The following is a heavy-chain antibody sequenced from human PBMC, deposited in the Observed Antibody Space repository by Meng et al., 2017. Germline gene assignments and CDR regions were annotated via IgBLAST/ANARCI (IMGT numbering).Heavy chain of an antibody. D-gene: IGHD6-19*01. J-gene: IGHJ4*02. CDR3: ARVVYSSGWSFDY. CDR1: GFTFSSYG. Sequence: QVGRVVSGGGVVQPGRALSISCAASGFTFSSYGMHWVRQASGKGLEWVAVIWYDGSNKYYADSVKGRFTISRDNSKNTLYLQMNSLRAEDTAVYYCARVVYSSGWSFDYWGQGTLVTVSS. CDR2: IWYDGSNK. V-gene: IGHV3-33*01.